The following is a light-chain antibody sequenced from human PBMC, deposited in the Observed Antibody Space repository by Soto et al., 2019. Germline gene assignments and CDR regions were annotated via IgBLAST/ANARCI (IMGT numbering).Light chain of an antibody. Sequence: QSVLTQPPSVSRSPGQSVTISCTGSSSNIGAGYDVHWYQQLPGTAPKLLIYGNSNRPSGVPDRFSGSKSGTSASLAITGLQAEDEADYYCQSYDSSLSGHVVFGGGTKLTVL. CDR3: QSYDSSLSGHVV. J-gene: IGLJ2*01. V-gene: IGLV1-40*01. CDR2: GNS. CDR1: SSNIGAGYD.